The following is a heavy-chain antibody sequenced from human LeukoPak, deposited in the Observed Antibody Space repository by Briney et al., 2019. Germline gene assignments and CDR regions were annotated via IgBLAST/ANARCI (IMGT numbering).Heavy chain of an antibody. CDR2: IYTSGST. Sequence: PSETLSLTCTVSGGSISSSSYYWGWIRQPAGKGLEWIGRIYTSGSTNYNPSLKSRVTISVDTSKNQFSLKLSSVTAADTAVYYCARGVYDFWSGYYMPGAVIGYYYYMDVWGKGTTVTVSS. CDR3: ARGVYDFWSGYYMPGAVIGYYYYMDV. CDR1: GGSISSSSYY. D-gene: IGHD3-3*01. J-gene: IGHJ6*03. V-gene: IGHV4-61*02.